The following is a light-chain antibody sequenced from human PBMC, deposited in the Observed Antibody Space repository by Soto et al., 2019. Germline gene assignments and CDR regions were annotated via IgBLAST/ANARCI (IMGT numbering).Light chain of an antibody. CDR3: SSYAGSSNV. CDR2: DDS. CDR1: NIGSES. Sequence: SYELAQPPSVSVAPGQTARITCGGNNIGSESVHWYQQRPGQAPVLVVYDDSDRPSGIPERFSGSKSGNTASLTVSGLQAEDEADYYCSSYAGSSNVFGTGTKVTVL. V-gene: IGLV3-21*02. J-gene: IGLJ1*01.